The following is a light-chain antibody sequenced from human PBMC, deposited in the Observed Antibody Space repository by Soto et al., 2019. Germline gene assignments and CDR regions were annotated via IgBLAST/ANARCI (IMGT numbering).Light chain of an antibody. CDR1: QDISNY. V-gene: IGKV1-33*01. CDR2: DAS. Sequence: DIQMTQSPSSLSASVGDRGTITCQASQDISNYLNWYQQKPGKAPKLLIYDASNLETGVPSRFSGSGSGTDFTFTISSLQPEDFATYYCQQYDNLPLATFGGGTKVE. J-gene: IGKJ4*01. CDR3: QQYDNLPLAT.